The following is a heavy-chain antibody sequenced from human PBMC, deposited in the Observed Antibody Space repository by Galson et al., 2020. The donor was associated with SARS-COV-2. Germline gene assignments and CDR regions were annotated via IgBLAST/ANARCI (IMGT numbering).Heavy chain of an antibody. J-gene: IGHJ4*02. V-gene: IGHV4-39*01. D-gene: IGHD2-15*01. CDR3: ARRGEVVAWVY. CDR2: IYYSGST. Sequence: SETLSLTCTVSGGSISSRSHSWGWIRQSPGKGLEWIGSIYYSGSTSYNPSLNSRVTISVDTSKNQFSLKLRSVTAADTAVYYCARRGEVVAWVYWGQGTLVTVSS. CDR1: GGSISSRSHS.